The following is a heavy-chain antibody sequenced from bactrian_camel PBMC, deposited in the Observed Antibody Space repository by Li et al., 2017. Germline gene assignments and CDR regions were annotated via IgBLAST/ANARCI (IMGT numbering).Heavy chain of an antibody. J-gene: IGHJ4*01. CDR1: GDVNRRRCG. CDR3: AAAPYVGASGYCYAHLVTGYSN. V-gene: IGHV3S53*01. CDR2: IHGDGRI. D-gene: IGHD1*01. Sequence: QVQLVESGGGSVEAGGSLKLSCAASGDVNRRRCGMGWHRRAPGKERELVSWIHGDGRINYGDSVKGRFTISKDNAKNTLYLQMNSLKPEDTAMYYCAAAPYVGASGYCYAHLVTGYSNSGQGTQVTVS.